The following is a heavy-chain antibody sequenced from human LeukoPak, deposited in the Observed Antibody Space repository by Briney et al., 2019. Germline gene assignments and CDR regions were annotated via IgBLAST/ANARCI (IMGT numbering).Heavy chain of an antibody. CDR2: INHSGST. CDR1: GGSFSGYY. V-gene: IGHV4-34*01. J-gene: IGHJ4*02. D-gene: IGHD6-19*01. Sequence: SETLSLTCAVYGGSFSGYYWSWIRQPPGKGLEWIGEINHSGSTNYNPSLKSRVTISVDTSKNQFSLKLSSVTAADTAVYYCARRSVAHDYWGQGTLVTVSS. CDR3: ARRSVAHDY.